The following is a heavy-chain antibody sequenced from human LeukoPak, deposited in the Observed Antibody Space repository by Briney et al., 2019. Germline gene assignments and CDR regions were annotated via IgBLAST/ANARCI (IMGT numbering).Heavy chain of an antibody. CDR3: ARALDYDILTGYYSPLWAFDI. CDR2: IYTSGST. CDR1: GGSISNYY. J-gene: IGHJ3*02. V-gene: IGHV4-4*07. D-gene: IGHD3-9*01. Sequence: SETLSLTCTVSGGSISNYYWSWIRQPAGKGLEWIGRIYTSGSTNYNPSLKSRVTISVDTSKNQFSLKLSSVTAADTAVYYCARALDYDILTGYYSPLWAFDIWGQGTMVTVSS.